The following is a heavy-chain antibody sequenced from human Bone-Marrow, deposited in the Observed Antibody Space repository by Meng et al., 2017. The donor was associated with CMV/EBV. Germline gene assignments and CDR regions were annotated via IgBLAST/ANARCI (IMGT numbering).Heavy chain of an antibody. CDR1: GGSFSGYY. J-gene: IGHJ4*02. Sequence: QVQLQQWGAGLLKPSETLSLTCAVYGGSFSGYYWSWIRQPPGKGLEWIGEINHSGSTNYNPSLKSRVTISVDTSKNQFSLKLSSVTAADTAVYYCARRRMWLVPLYFDYWGQGTLVTVSS. V-gene: IGHV4-34*01. CDR2: INHSGST. CDR3: ARRRMWLVPLYFDY. D-gene: IGHD6-19*01.